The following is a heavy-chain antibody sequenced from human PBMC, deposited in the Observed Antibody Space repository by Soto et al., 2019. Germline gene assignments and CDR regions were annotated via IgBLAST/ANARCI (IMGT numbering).Heavy chain of an antibody. Sequence: GGSLRLSCAASGFTFSSYSMNWVRQAPGKGLERVSSISSSSSYIYYADSVKGRFTISRDNAKNSLYLQMNSLRAEDTAVYYCARYPGYCSSTSCPGYWFDPWGQGTLVTVSS. CDR3: ARYPGYCSSTSCPGYWFDP. V-gene: IGHV3-21*01. J-gene: IGHJ5*02. CDR1: GFTFSSYS. CDR2: ISSSSSYI. D-gene: IGHD2-2*01.